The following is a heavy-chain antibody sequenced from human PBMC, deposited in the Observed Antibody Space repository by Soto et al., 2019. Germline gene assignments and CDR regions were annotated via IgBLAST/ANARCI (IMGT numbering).Heavy chain of an antibody. V-gene: IGHV1-2*02. Sequence: QVQLVQSGAEVKKPGASVKVSCKASGYTFTGHYMHWVRQAPGGGLEWMGWIGPNSGVTNYAQKFQGRVSMTRDTSINTVFWEGTMLTSDDTAVYFCAREGAVVAAATDFWGQGTLVTVSS. CDR3: AREGAVVAAATDF. CDR2: IGPNSGVT. CDR1: GYTFTGHY. D-gene: IGHD2-15*01. J-gene: IGHJ4*02.